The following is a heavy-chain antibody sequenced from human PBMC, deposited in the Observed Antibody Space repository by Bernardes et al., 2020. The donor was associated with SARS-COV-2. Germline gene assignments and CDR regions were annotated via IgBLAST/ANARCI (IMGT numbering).Heavy chain of an antibody. Sequence: SETLSLTCTVSGGSISSSSYYWGWIRQPPGMGLEWIGSIYYSGSTYYNPSLKSRVTMSVDTSKNQFLLKPSSVTAADTAVYYWARRPGWLQLRNAFDIWGQGTMVTVSS. J-gene: IGHJ3*02. CDR2: IYYSGST. D-gene: IGHD5-12*01. CDR3: ARRPGWLQLRNAFDI. CDR1: GGSISSSSYY. V-gene: IGHV4-39*01.